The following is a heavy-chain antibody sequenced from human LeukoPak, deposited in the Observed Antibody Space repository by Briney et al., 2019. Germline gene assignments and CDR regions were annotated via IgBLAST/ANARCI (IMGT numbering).Heavy chain of an antibody. D-gene: IGHD4-23*01. Sequence: GASVKVSCKASGGTFSSYAISWVRQAPGQGLEWMGRIIPILGIANYAQKFQGRVTITADTSTDTAYMELSSLRSEDTAVYYCATVHYGGKAKFDYWGQGTLVTVSS. V-gene: IGHV1-69*04. J-gene: IGHJ4*02. CDR2: IIPILGIA. CDR3: ATVHYGGKAKFDY. CDR1: GGTFSSYA.